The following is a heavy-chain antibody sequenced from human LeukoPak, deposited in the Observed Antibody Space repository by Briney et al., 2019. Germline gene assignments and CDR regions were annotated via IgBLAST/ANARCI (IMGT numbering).Heavy chain of an antibody. Sequence: GGTLRLSCAACGFTFSSYSMNWVRQAPGKGLEWVSYISSSSSTIYYADSVKGRFTISSDNAKNSLYLQMNSLRAEDTAVYYCAREDQRYDFWSGYYYFDYWGQGTLVTVSS. J-gene: IGHJ4*02. V-gene: IGHV3-48*01. CDR2: ISSSSSTI. D-gene: IGHD3-3*01. CDR1: GFTFSSYS. CDR3: AREDQRYDFWSGYYYFDY.